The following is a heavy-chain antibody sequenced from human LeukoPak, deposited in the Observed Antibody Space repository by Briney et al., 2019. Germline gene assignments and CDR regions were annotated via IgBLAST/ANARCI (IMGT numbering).Heavy chain of an antibody. V-gene: IGHV3-30*03. J-gene: IGHJ4*02. D-gene: IGHD3-22*01. CDR3: ARERDYYDSSGPFDY. CDR2: ISYDGSNK. CDR1: GFTFSSYG. Sequence: GGSLRLSCAASGFTFSSYGMHWVRQAPGKGLEWVAVISYDGSNKYYADSVKGRFTISRDNSKNTLYLQMNSLRVEDTAVYYCARERDYYDSSGPFDYWGQGTLVTVSS.